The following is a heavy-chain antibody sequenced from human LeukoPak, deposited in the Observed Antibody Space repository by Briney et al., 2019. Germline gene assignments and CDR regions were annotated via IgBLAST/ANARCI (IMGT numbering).Heavy chain of an antibody. V-gene: IGHV3-23*01. D-gene: IGHD2-2*01. Sequence: GGSLRLSCAASGFTFSSYAMSWVRQAPGKGLEWVSAISGSGGSTYYADSVKGRFTISRDNSKNTLYLQMNSLRAEDTAVYYCAKCAGTRSSTSCQLDYWGQGTLVNVSS. J-gene: IGHJ4*02. CDR1: GFTFSSYA. CDR3: AKCAGTRSSTSCQLDY. CDR2: ISGSGGST.